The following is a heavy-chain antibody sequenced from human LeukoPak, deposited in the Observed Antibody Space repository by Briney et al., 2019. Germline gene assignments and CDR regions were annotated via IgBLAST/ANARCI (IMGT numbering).Heavy chain of an antibody. CDR1: GYTFTAYY. CDR3: ARRDGYNPFDY. J-gene: IGHJ4*02. Sequence: ASVKVSCKASGYTFTAYYMHWVRQAPGQGLEWMGWINPNSGGTNYAQKLQGRVTMTTDTSTSTAYMELRSLRSDDTAVYYCARRDGYNPFDYWGQGTLVTVSS. V-gene: IGHV1-2*02. D-gene: IGHD5-24*01. CDR2: INPNSGGT.